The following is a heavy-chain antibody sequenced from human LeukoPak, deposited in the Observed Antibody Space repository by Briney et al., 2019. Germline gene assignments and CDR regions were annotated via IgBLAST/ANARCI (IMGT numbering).Heavy chain of an antibody. Sequence: GASVKVSCKASGGTFSSYAISWVRQAPGQGLEWMGGIIPSLGTANYAQKFKGRVTITADESTSTAYMELSSLRSEDTAVYYCAAAREVQLWTKLDYWGQGTLVTVSS. J-gene: IGHJ4*02. CDR1: GGTFSSYA. CDR2: IIPSLGTA. D-gene: IGHD5-18*01. V-gene: IGHV1-69*13. CDR3: AAAREVQLWTKLDY.